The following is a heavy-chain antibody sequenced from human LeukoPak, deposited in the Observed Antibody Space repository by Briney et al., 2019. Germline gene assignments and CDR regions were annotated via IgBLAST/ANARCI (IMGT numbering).Heavy chain of an antibody. CDR2: INHSGST. CDR1: GGSFSGYY. Sequence: SETLSLTCAVYGGSFSGYYWSWIRQPPGKGPEWIGEINHSGSTNYNPSLKSRVTISVDTSKNQFSLKLSSVTAADTAVYYCARGFTELPSYYYYMDVWGKGTTVTVSS. J-gene: IGHJ6*03. D-gene: IGHD1-26*01. CDR3: ARGFTELPSYYYYMDV. V-gene: IGHV4-34*01.